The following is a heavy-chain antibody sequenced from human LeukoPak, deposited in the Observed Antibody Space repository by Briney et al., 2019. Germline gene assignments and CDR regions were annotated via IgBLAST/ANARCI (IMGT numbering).Heavy chain of an antibody. J-gene: IGHJ4*02. Sequence: ASVKVSCKASGYTFTGYYMHWVRQAPGQGLEWMGWINPNSGGTNYAQKFQGRVTMTRDTSISTAYMELNRLRSDDTAVYYCARGGPHYYDSSGYYINWGQGTLVTVSS. V-gene: IGHV1-2*02. CDR2: INPNSGGT. CDR3: ARGGPHYYDSSGYYIN. D-gene: IGHD3-22*01. CDR1: GYTFTGYY.